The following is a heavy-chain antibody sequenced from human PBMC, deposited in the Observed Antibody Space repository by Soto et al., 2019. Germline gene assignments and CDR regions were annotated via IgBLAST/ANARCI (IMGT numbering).Heavy chain of an antibody. V-gene: IGHV1-18*01. CDR2: ISPLKGNT. J-gene: IGHJ4*02. Sequence: ASVKVSCKASGYTFTNYVIHWVRQTPGQGLEWMGWISPLKGNTKYAQKVQGRVSVTTDTSTNTVYMELSGLRYDDTALYYCARSGEHPFDFWGQGTLVTVSS. CDR1: GYTFTNYV. CDR3: ARSGEHPFDF. D-gene: IGHD6-25*01.